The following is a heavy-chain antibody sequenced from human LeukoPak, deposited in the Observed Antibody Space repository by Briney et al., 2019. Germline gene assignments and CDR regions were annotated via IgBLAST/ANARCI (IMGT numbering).Heavy chain of an antibody. CDR2: ISSSSSYI. Sequence: GGSLRLSCAASGFTFSSYSMNWVRQAPGKGLEWVPSISSSSSYIYYADSVKGRFTISRDNAKNSLYLPMNSLRAEDTAVYYCARDALGYCSGGSCYSRTYYYMDVWGKGTTVTVSS. CDR1: GFTFSSYS. V-gene: IGHV3-21*01. J-gene: IGHJ6*03. CDR3: ARDALGYCSGGSCYSRTYYYMDV. D-gene: IGHD2-15*01.